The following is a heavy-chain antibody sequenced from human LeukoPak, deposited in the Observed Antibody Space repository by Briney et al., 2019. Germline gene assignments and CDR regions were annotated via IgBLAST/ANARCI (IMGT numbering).Heavy chain of an antibody. Sequence: GASVKVSCTASGYTFTGYYMHWVRQAPGQGLEWMGWINPNSGGTNYAQKFQGWVTMTRDTSISTAYMELSSLRSEDTAVYYCARDLPESLEGSYDWFDPWGQGTLVTVSS. CDR1: GYTFTGYY. D-gene: IGHD1-26*01. CDR3: ARDLPESLEGSYDWFDP. CDR2: INPNSGGT. J-gene: IGHJ5*02. V-gene: IGHV1-2*04.